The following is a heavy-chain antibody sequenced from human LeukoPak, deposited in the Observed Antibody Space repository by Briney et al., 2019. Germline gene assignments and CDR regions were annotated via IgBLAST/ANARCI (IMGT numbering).Heavy chain of an antibody. V-gene: IGHV1-8*01. CDR1: GYTFTSYD. CDR2: MNPNNGNT. CDR3: ARYNIVVITTTDYYYGMDV. Sequence: ASVTVSFKASGYTFTSYDINWVRQATGQGLEWMGWMNPNNGNTGYAQKFQGRVTMTRNTSISTAYMELSSLRSVDTAVYYCARYNIVVITTTDYYYGMDVWGQGTTVTVSS. D-gene: IGHD3-22*01. J-gene: IGHJ6*02.